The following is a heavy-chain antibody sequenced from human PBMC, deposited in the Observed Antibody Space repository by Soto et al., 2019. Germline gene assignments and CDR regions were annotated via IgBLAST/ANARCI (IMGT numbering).Heavy chain of an antibody. V-gene: IGHV3-23*01. Sequence: GGSLRLSCAASGFTFTNYAMAWVRQAPGKGLEWVSTISGGDATTYYADSVKGRFSISRDNSKKSLYLQMTSLRAQDTAVYYCVKDWTGSTCPCMDVWGQGTTVTVSS. D-gene: IGHD2-8*02. CDR2: ISGGDATT. CDR3: VKDWTGSTCPCMDV. CDR1: GFTFTNYA. J-gene: IGHJ6*02.